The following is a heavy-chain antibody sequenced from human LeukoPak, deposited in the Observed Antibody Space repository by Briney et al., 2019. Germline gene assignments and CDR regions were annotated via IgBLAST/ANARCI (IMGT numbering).Heavy chain of an antibody. CDR1: GYSISSGYY. CDR3: ARAYYDFWSGYLDY. J-gene: IGHJ4*02. D-gene: IGHD3-3*01. Sequence: SETLSLTCAVSGYSISSGYYWGWIRQPPGKGLEWIGSVYHSGSTYYNPSLKSRVTISVDTSKNQFSLKLSSVTAADTAVYYCARAYYDFWSGYLDYWGQGTLVTVSS. V-gene: IGHV4-38-2*01. CDR2: VYHSGST.